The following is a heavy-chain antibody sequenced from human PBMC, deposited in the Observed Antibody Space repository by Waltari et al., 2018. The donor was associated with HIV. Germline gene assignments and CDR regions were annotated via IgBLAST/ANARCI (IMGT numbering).Heavy chain of an antibody. D-gene: IGHD3-9*01. CDR2: ISYEGSNK. V-gene: IGHV3-30*18. CDR1: GFTFSSYG. J-gene: IGHJ4*02. CDR3: AKDRQKIGYYDILTGYLDY. Sequence: QVQLVESGGGVVQPRRSLRLSCAASGFTFSSYGMHWVRQAPGKGLGGVAVISYEGSNKYYADSVKGRFTISRDNSKNTLYLQMNSLRAEDTAVYYCAKDRQKIGYYDILTGYLDYWGQGTLVTVSS.